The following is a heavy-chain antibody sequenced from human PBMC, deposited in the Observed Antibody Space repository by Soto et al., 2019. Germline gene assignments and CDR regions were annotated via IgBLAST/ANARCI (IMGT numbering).Heavy chain of an antibody. Sequence: QVQLQESGPGLVKPLPTLSLTCTVTGGSIYSGGYYWTWIRQHPGKGLEWIGYIYYSGSTYYNPSLKIRSTIPVDTSKNQFACERSSMTAAYTALYYCARRVVIPTTRCFALWGRGTLGTVSS. V-gene: IGHV4-31*03. CDR1: GGSIYSGGYY. CDR2: IYYSGST. D-gene: IGHD2-21*01. CDR3: ARRVVIPTTRCFAL. J-gene: IGHJ2*01.